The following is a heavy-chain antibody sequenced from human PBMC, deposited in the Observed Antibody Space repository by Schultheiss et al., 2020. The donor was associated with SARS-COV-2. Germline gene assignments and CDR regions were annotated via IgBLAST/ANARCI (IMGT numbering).Heavy chain of an antibody. Sequence: SQTLSLTCAVYGGSFSGYYWRWIRQHPGKGLEWIGYIYYSGDTSYNPSLKSRLTISGDTSKNQFSLKVNSVTAADTAVYYCARGYRYYYYAMDVWGQGTTVTVSS. CDR3: ARGYRYYYYAMDV. V-gene: IGHV4-31*11. D-gene: IGHD5-18*01. CDR2: IYYSGDT. J-gene: IGHJ6*02. CDR1: GGSFSGYY.